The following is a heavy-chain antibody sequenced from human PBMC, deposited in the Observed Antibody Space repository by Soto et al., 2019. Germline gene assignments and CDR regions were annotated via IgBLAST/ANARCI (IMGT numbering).Heavy chain of an antibody. CDR3: ALGSSSSRRYYYYGMDV. CDR1: GFTFSSYV. D-gene: IGHD6-13*01. CDR2: ISGSGGST. V-gene: IGHV3-23*01. Sequence: EVQLLESGGGLVQPGGSLRLSCAASGFTFSSYVMSWVRQAPGKGLEWVSAISGSGGSTYYADSVKGRFTISRDNSKNSLYLQMNSLRAEDTAVYYCALGSSSSRRYYYYGMDVWGQGTTVTVSS. J-gene: IGHJ6*02.